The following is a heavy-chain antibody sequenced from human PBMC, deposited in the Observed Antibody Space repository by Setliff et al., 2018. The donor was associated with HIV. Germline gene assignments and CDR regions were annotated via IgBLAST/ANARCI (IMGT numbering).Heavy chain of an antibody. CDR3: ARLPQD. J-gene: IGHJ4*02. Sequence: SETLSLTCTVSGGSISSGGYYWSWIRQHPGKGLEWIGYIYYSGSTYYNPSLKSRVTITVDTSKNQISLQLTSVTAEDTALYYCARLPQDWGQGTLVTVSS. V-gene: IGHV4-31*03. CDR1: GGSISSGGYY. CDR2: IYYSGST.